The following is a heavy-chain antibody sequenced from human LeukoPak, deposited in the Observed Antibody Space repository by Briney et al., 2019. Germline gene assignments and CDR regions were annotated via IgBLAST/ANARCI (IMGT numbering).Heavy chain of an antibody. CDR3: ARTARILWWCYDY. CDR2: IYYSGST. J-gene: IGHJ4*02. V-gene: IGHV4-39*01. D-gene: IGHD2-21*01. Sequence: SETLSLTCTVSGGSISSSSYYWGWVRQPPGKGLEWIGSIYYSGSTYYNPSLKSRVDISVDTSKNQFSLKLSSVTAADTAVYYCARTARILWWCYDYSGQGTLVTVSS. CDR1: GGSISSSSYY.